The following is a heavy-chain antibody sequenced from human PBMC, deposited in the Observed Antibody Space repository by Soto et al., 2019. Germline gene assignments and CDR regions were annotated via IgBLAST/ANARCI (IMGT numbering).Heavy chain of an antibody. D-gene: IGHD3-16*01. CDR1: GFTFSRYW. Sequence: EVQLAESGGGLVQPGGSLRLSCAASGFTFSRYWMHWVRQAPGKGLVWVSRFNGDGSTINYADSVKGRSIISRDNAKNTLRLQMNSLRAEDTAVYYCARSYEALSHDYWGQGTLVTVSS. CDR3: ARSYEALSHDY. V-gene: IGHV3-74*01. J-gene: IGHJ4*02. CDR2: FNGDGSTI.